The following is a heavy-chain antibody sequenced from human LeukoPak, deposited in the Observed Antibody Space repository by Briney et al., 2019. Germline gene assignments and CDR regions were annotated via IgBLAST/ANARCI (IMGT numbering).Heavy chain of an antibody. J-gene: IGHJ6*03. V-gene: IGHV3-30*02. Sequence: GGSLRLSCAASGFTFSSYGMHWVRQAPGKGLEWVAFIRYDGSNKYYADSVKGRFTISRDNSKNTLYLQMNSLRAEDTAVYYCAKDYYGSGSYYMYYYYYYMDVWGKGTTVTVSS. CDR3: AKDYYGSGSYYMYYYYYYMDV. D-gene: IGHD3-10*01. CDR2: IRYDGSNK. CDR1: GFTFSSYG.